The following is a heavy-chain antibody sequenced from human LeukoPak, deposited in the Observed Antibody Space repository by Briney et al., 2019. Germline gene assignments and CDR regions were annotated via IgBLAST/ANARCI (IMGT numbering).Heavy chain of an antibody. CDR2: FYRGDST. J-gene: IGHJ4*02. D-gene: IGHD2-15*01. Sequence: QSGGSLRLSCAASGFTFSSYGMSWVRQAPGKGLEWVSFFYRGDSTYYAESVRGRFTISRDNSKNTLYLLMNSLIPEDTAVCYCAREVVSSPSYFDSWGQGTLVTVSS. CDR1: GFTFSSYG. CDR3: AREVVSSPSYFDS. V-gene: IGHV3-53*01.